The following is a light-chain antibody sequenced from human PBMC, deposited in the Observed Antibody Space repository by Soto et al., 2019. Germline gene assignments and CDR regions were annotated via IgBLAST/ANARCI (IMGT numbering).Light chain of an antibody. Sequence: EIVLTQSPGTRSLSPGERATLSCRASQSVAGSYLAWYQQKPGQAPRLLIYGASSRATAVPDRFSGSGSGTDFTLTISRLEPEDFAVYYCQNYGSPVTFGGGTKVDIK. CDR3: QNYGSPVT. CDR2: GAS. J-gene: IGKJ4*01. V-gene: IGKV3-20*01. CDR1: QSVAGSY.